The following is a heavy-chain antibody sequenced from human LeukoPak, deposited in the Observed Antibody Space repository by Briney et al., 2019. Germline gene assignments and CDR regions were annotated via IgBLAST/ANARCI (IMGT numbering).Heavy chain of an antibody. J-gene: IGHJ4*02. V-gene: IGHV4-38-2*01. CDR2: IYHSGST. D-gene: IGHD6-6*01. CDR3: AKGGNSEYSSSSY. Sequence: PSDTLSLTCAVSGYSISSGYYWGWIRPPPGKGLEWIGSIYHSGSTYYNPSLKSRVTISADTSKNQFSLKLNSVTAADTAVYSCAKGGNSEYSSSSYWGQGTLVTVSS. CDR1: GYSISSGYY.